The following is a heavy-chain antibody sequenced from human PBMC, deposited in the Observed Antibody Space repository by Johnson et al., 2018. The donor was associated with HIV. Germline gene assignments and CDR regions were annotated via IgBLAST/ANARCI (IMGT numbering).Heavy chain of an antibody. Sequence: VQVVESGGGVVQPGRSLRLSCAASGFTFSSYAMLWVRQAPGKGLEWVAVISYDGSNKYYADSVKGRFTISRDNAKSSLYLQVNSLRAEDTAMYLCARDLMDSSDYPPDAFDVWGQGTMVTVSP. CDR2: ISYDGSNK. CDR1: GFTFSSYA. J-gene: IGHJ3*01. V-gene: IGHV3-30-3*01. D-gene: IGHD3-22*01. CDR3: ARDLMDSSDYPPDAFDV.